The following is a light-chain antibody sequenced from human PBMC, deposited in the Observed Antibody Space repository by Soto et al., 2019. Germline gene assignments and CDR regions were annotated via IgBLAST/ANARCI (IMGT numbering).Light chain of an antibody. CDR1: QSISSY. J-gene: IGKJ1*01. CDR3: QQSYSTPPWP. Sequence: DIQMTQSPSSLSASVGDRVTITCRASQSISSYLNWYQQKPGKAPKLLIYASSSLQSGVPSRFSGIGSRTDFTLTISSLQPEDFATYHCQQSYSTPPWPCGQGTRVQI. V-gene: IGKV1-39*01. CDR2: ASS.